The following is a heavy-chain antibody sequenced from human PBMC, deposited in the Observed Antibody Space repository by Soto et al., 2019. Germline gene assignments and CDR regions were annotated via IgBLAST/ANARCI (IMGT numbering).Heavy chain of an antibody. CDR2: ISGYNGDT. Sequence: QGHLVQSEAEVKKSGASVKVSCKASGYTFTRYGISWVRQAPGQGLEWMGWISGYNGDTNYAQKFRGRVSMTIDPCTTRAQVELRSLTSAEPPACSCPDNRLTPNYYYALAVWGQGTKVTASS. D-gene: IGHD6-19*01. V-gene: IGHV1-18*01. CDR3: PDNRLTPNYYYALAV. CDR1: GYTFTRYG. J-gene: IGHJ6*01.